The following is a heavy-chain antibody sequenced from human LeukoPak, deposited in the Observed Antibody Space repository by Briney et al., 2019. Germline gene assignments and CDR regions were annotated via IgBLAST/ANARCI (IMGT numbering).Heavy chain of an antibody. CDR2: TNTDGSST. CDR1: GFTFSIYA. D-gene: IGHD4-23*01. V-gene: IGHV3-74*03. Sequence: GGSLRLSCAASGFTFSIYAMNWVRQAPGKGLEWVSGTNTDGSSTMYADSVKGRFTIARDNAKNTLYLQMNSLRAEDTAVYYCYGANAEHWGQGTLFTVSS. CDR3: YGANAEH. J-gene: IGHJ1*01.